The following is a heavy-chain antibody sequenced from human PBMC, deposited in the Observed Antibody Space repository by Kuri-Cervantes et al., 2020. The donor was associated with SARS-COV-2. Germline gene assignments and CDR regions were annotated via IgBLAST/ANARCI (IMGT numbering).Heavy chain of an antibody. CDR1: GGSISSGGYY. CDR2: ISSSSSYI. CDR3: ARDGVTVGKY. V-gene: IGHV3-21*01. Sequence: ETLSLTCTVSGGSISSGGYYWSWVRQAPGKGLEWVSSISSSSSYIYYADSVKGRFTISRDNAKNSLYLQMNSLRAEDTAVYYCARDGVTVGKYWGQGTLVTVSS. D-gene: IGHD3-16*01. J-gene: IGHJ4*02.